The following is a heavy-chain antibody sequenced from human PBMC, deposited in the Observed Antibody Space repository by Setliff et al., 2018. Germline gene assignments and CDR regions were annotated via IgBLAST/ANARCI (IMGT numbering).Heavy chain of an antibody. D-gene: IGHD3-22*01. CDR3: ARAHAWSLPNDNSGYPGWFDP. Sequence: SETLSLTCTVSGFSISSGYYWGWIRQPPGKGLEWIVNIHHSGKAYYNPSLKSRVTMSVDTSKNHVSLKLSSVTAADTAVYYCARAHAWSLPNDNSGYPGWFDPWGQGTLVTVSS. J-gene: IGHJ5*02. CDR2: IHHSGKA. V-gene: IGHV4-38-2*02. CDR1: GFSISSGYY.